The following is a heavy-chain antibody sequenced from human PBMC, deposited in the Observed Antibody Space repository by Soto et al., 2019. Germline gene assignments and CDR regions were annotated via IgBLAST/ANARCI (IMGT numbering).Heavy chain of an antibody. D-gene: IGHD3-22*01. Sequence: SVKVSCKASGGTFSSYAISWVRQAPGQGLEWMGGIIPIFGTANYAQKFQGRVTITADESTSTAYMELSSLRSEDTAVYYCARERAYDSSGYYYVDFDYWGQGTMVTVSS. CDR3: ARERAYDSSGYYYVDFDY. J-gene: IGHJ4*02. V-gene: IGHV1-69*13. CDR1: GGTFSSYA. CDR2: IIPIFGTA.